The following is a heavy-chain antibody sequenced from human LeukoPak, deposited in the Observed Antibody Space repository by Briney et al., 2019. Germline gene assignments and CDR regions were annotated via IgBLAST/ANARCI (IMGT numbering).Heavy chain of an antibody. D-gene: IGHD2-2*01. CDR1: ASTFSNDA. V-gene: IGHV3-30-3*01. CDR3: ARAFGCSGTSCHARWGYYYYAMDV. CDR2: VSYDETNK. J-gene: IGHJ6*02. Sequence: HPGGPLRLSCAASASTFSNDAIHWVRQAPGKGLEWVAVVSYDETNKYYADSVKGRFTISRDNSKNTVYLQMSSLRAEDTAMYYCARAFGCSGTSCHARWGYYYYAMDVWGQGTTVTVSS.